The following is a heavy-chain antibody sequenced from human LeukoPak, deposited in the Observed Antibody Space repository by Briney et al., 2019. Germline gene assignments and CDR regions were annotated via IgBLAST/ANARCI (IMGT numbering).Heavy chain of an antibody. CDR1: GFTFSSYA. CDR3: ARATYYDILGY. Sequence: GGSLRLSCAASGFTFSSYAMHWVRQAPGKGLEWVAVISYDGSNKYYADSVKGRFTISRDNSKNTLYLQMNSLRAEDTAVYYCARATYYDILGYWGQGTLVTVSS. D-gene: IGHD3-9*01. J-gene: IGHJ4*02. V-gene: IGHV3-30*04. CDR2: ISYDGSNK.